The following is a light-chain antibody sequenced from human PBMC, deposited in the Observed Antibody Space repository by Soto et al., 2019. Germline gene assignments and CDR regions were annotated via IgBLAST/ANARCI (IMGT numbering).Light chain of an antibody. CDR1: QSVSSN. V-gene: IGKV3-15*01. CDR2: GAS. J-gene: IGKJ1*01. CDR3: QQYNNWPPGT. Sequence: EIVMTQSPATLSVSPGERATLSCRASQSVSSNLAWYQQKPGQAPRLLIYGASTRATGIPARFSGSGSGTEFSLTISSLQSEDFAVCYCQQYNNWPPGTFGQGTKVEL.